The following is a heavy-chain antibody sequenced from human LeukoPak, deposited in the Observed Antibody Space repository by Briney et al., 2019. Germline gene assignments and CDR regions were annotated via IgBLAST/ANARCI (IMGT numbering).Heavy chain of an antibody. CDR2: INHSGST. J-gene: IGHJ4*02. D-gene: IGHD3-10*01. CDR1: GGSFSGYY. Sequence: SETLSLTCAVYGGSFSGYYWSWIRQPPGKGLEWIGEINHSGSTNYNPSLKSRVTISVDTSKNQFSLKLSSVPAADTAVYYCARAGRVMVRGVIGPKFDYWGQGTLATVSS. V-gene: IGHV4-34*01. CDR3: ARAGRVMVRGVIGPKFDY.